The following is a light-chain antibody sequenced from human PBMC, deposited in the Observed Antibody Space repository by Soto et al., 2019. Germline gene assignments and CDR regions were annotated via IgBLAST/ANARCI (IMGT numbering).Light chain of an antibody. Sequence: QAVVTQEPSLAVSPGGTVTLTCGSSTGAVTSGHCPFWFQQRPGQAPRTLIYDTTNKHSWTPARFSGSLLGGKAALTLSGAQPEDEADYYCALSYTGVRPVFGGGTKLTVL. CDR1: TGAVTSGHC. J-gene: IGLJ3*02. CDR2: DTT. V-gene: IGLV7-46*01. CDR3: ALSYTGVRPV.